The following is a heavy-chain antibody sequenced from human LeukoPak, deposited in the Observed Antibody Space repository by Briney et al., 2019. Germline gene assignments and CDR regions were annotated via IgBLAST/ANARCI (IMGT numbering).Heavy chain of an antibody. J-gene: IGHJ4*02. Sequence: ASVKVSCKASGYTFTSCDINWVRQATGQGREWMGWMNPNSGNTGYAQKFQGRVAMTRNTSISTAYMELSSLRSEDTAVYYCARGLRSWTDYWGQGTLVTVSS. D-gene: IGHD6-13*01. V-gene: IGHV1-8*01. CDR2: MNPNSGNT. CDR3: ARGLRSWTDY. CDR1: GYTFTSCD.